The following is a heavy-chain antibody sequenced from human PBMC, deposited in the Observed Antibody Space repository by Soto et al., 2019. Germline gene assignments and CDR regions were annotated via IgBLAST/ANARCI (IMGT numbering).Heavy chain of an antibody. Sequence: GGSLLVSCAFSVIIFSIYSMNWVRQAPGKGLEWISYISSSSSTIYYADSVKGRFTISRDNAKNSLFLQMNSLRDEDTAVYYCASPRYGGWTYYCDYWGQGTMVTVSS. D-gene: IGHD6-19*01. J-gene: IGHJ4*02. CDR2: ISSSSSTI. CDR3: ASPRYGGWTYYCDY. V-gene: IGHV3-48*02. CDR1: VIIFSIYS.